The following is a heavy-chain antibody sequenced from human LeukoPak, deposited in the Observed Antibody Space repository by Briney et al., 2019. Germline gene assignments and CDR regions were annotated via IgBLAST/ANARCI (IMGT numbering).Heavy chain of an antibody. CDR1: GFTFSSYG. Sequence: GRSLRLSCAASGFTFSSYGMHWVRQAPGKGLEWVAVISYDGSNKYYADSVKGRFTISRDNSKNTLYLQMNSLRAEDTAVYYCALIDIVVVPAASHLDYWGQGTLVTVSS. J-gene: IGHJ4*02. CDR3: ALIDIVVVPAASHLDY. CDR2: ISYDGSNK. D-gene: IGHD2-2*01. V-gene: IGHV3-30*03.